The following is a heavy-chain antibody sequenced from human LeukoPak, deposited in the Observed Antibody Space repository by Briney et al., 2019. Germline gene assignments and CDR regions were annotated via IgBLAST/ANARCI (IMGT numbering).Heavy chain of an antibody. J-gene: IGHJ2*01. CDR1: GGSIFSYY. CDR2: IYPNGIT. CDR3: ARRAYYDTSGYYPTSGYFDL. Sequence: SETLSLPCTVSGGSIFSYYWNWIRPPPGKGLEWIGYIYPNGITSYNPSLRSRGTISIATSKSQFSLRLRSVTAADTAIYYCARRAYYDTSGYYPTSGYFDLWGRGTLVTVSS. V-gene: IGHV4-4*08. D-gene: IGHD3-22*01.